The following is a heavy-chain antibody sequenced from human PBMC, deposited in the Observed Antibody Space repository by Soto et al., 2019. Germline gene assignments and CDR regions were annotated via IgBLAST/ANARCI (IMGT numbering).Heavy chain of an antibody. Sequence: PGGSLRLSCTVSGSAFNNYGINWVRQAPGKGLEWVSSISKSDYTYYSDSVKGRFTISRDNAKNSVSLQMNTLRVEDTAVYYCAREDSIIIPAVSDFWGQGTLVTVSS. V-gene: IGHV3-21*01. CDR2: ISKSDYT. J-gene: IGHJ4*02. CDR1: GSAFNNYG. CDR3: AREDSIIIPAVSDF. D-gene: IGHD2-2*01.